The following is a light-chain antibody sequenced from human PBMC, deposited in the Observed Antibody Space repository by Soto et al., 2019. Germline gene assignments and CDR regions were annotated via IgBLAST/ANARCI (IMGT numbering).Light chain of an antibody. J-gene: IGKJ4*01. CDR2: DVS. CDR1: QSVCTF. Sequence: EVVLTQSPATMSLSPRARATLSCRASQSVCTFLSWYQQKPGQAPRLLIYDVSNRATGVPARFGGSWSGTDFALTIRKLEPEDFAVYYCQHRATWPPSVTFGGGT. CDR3: QHRATWPPSVT. V-gene: IGKV3-11*01.